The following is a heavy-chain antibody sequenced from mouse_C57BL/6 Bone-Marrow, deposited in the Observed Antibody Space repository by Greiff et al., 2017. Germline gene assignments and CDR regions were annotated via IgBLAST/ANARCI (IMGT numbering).Heavy chain of an antibody. CDR2: IYPGSGST. Sequence: QVQPPQPGAEPVKPGASVKMFCQASGYTFTSHWITWVKQRPGQGLEWIGDIYPGSGSTNYNEKFKSKATLTVDTSSSTAYRQLSRLTSEDYAVYYCARSLPDYFDYGGQGTTLTVSS. J-gene: IGHJ2*01. V-gene: IGHV1-55*01. CDR3: ARSLPDYFDY. CDR1: GYTFTSHW. D-gene: IGHD6-2*01.